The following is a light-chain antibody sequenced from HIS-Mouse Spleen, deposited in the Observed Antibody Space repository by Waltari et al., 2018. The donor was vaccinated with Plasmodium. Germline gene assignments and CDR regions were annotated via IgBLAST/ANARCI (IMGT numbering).Light chain of an antibody. V-gene: IGKV4-1*01. J-gene: IGKJ1*01. CDR3: QQDYSTPWT. CDR2: WAS. Sequence: DIVMTQSPDSLAVSLGERATINCKSSQSVLYSSNNKNYLAWYQPKPGQPPKLLIYWASTRESGVPDRFSGSGSGTDFTLTISSLQAEDVAVYYCQQDYSTPWTFGQGTKVEIK. CDR1: QSVLYSSNNKNY.